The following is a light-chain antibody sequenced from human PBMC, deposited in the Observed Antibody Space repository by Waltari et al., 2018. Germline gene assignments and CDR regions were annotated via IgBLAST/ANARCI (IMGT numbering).Light chain of an antibody. J-gene: IGKJ5*01. V-gene: IGKV1-9*01. CDR3: QQFNTYPLT. Sequence: TCRASQGISSYLAWYQQKPGKAPNLLIYAAFTLQSGVPSRFSGSGSGTDFTLTISSLQPEDFATYCCQQFNTYPLTFGQGTRLEIK. CDR2: AAF. CDR1: QGISSY.